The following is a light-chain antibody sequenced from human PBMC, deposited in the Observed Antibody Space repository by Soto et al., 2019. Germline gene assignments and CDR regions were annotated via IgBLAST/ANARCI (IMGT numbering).Light chain of an antibody. CDR2: GAS. CDR1: QSLSSSY. V-gene: IGKV3-20*01. CDR3: QQYGSSPHT. J-gene: IGKJ2*01. Sequence: EIVLTQSPGTLSLSPGERVTLSCRASQSLSSSYLAWYQQKPGQAPRLLIYGASSRATGIPDRFSGSGSGTDFTLTIIRLEPEDFAVYFCQQYGSSPHTFGQGTKLEIK.